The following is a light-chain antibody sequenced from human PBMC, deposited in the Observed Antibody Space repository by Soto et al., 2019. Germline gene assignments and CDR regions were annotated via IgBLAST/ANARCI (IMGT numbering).Light chain of an antibody. V-gene: IGKV3D-20*02. CDR3: QQRSNWIT. Sequence: EIVLTQSPGTLSLSPGERATLSCRASQSVRSNYLAWYQQKPGQAPRLLIYDASNRATGIPARFSGSGSGTDFTLTISSLEPEDFAVYYCQQRSNWITFGQGTRLEI. CDR1: QSVRSNY. CDR2: DAS. J-gene: IGKJ5*01.